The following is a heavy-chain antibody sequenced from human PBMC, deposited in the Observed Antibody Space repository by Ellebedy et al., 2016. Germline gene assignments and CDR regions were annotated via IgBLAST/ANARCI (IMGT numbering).Heavy chain of an antibody. D-gene: IGHD6-19*01. V-gene: IGHV4-59*01. CDR2: IYYSGST. Sequence: SETLSLTCTVSGGSISSYYWSWIRQPPGKGLEWIGYIYYSGSTNYNPSLKSRVTISVDTSKNQFSLKLSSVTAADTAVYYCAREIAAHSVADNWYFDLWGRGTLVTVSS. CDR3: AREIAAHSVADNWYFDL. CDR1: GGSISSYY. J-gene: IGHJ2*01.